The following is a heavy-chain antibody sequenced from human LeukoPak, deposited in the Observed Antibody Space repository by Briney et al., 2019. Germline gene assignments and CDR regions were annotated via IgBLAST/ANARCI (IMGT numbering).Heavy chain of an antibody. V-gene: IGHV4-34*01. CDR2: INHSGGT. Sequence: SETLSLTCDVYGGSFSGYYWSWIRQPPGKGLEWIGEINHSGGTNYNPTLKSRVTISVDTSKNQFSLKLSSVTAADTAVYYCARLQSSGYYLPRYYYYMDVWGKGATVTVSS. CDR3: ARLQSSGYYLPRYYYYMDV. D-gene: IGHD3-22*01. CDR1: GGSFSGYY. J-gene: IGHJ6*03.